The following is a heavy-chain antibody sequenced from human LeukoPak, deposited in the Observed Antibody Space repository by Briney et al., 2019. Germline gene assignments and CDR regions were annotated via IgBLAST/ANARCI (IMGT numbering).Heavy chain of an antibody. CDR2: INPAGSDT. D-gene: IGHD2-2*01. J-gene: IGHJ4*02. CDR1: GFTFSSYW. V-gene: IGHV3-7*01. CDR3: VRWGVAADMQD. Sequence: GGSLRLSCEASGFTFSSYWMAWVRQAPGKGREGVANINPAGSDTYYVDSVKGRFTISRDNAKKSTFLQMNRLRVEETALYYCVRWGVAADMQDWGQGPPVTVSS.